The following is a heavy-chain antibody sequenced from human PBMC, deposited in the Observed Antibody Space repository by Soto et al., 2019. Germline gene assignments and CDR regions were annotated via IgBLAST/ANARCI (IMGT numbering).Heavy chain of an antibody. CDR2: ISSSSSTI. CDR3: ARDLKYGLFDY. J-gene: IGHJ4*02. D-gene: IGHD2-2*01. Sequence: EVQLVESGGGLVQPGGSLRLSCAASGLTFSSYSMNGVRQAPGKGLEWVSYISSSSSTIYYADSVKGRFTISRDNAKNSLYLQMNSLRAEDTAVYYCARDLKYGLFDYWGQGTLVTVSS. CDR1: GLTFSSYS. V-gene: IGHV3-48*01.